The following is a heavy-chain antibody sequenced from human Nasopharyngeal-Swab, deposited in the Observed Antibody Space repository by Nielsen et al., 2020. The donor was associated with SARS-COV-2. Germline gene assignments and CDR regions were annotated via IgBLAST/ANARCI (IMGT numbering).Heavy chain of an antibody. D-gene: IGHD5-18*01. CDR3: ARDPPLLESGYSYGFPRFDY. J-gene: IGHJ4*02. CDR1: GYTFNSYG. CDR2: ISAYNGNT. V-gene: IGHV1-18*01. Sequence: ASVKVSCKASGYTFNSYGISWVRQAPGQGLEWMGWISAYNGNTNYAQKHQGRVTMTTDTSTSTAYMELRSLRSDDTAVYYCARDPPLLESGYSYGFPRFDYWGQGTLVTVSS.